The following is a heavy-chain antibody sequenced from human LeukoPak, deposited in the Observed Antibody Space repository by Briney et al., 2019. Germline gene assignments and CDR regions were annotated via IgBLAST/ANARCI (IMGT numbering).Heavy chain of an antibody. CDR1: GGTFSSYA. Sequence: GASVKVSCKASGGTFSSYAISWVRQAPGQGLEWMGGIISIFGTANYAQKFQGRVTITADKSTSTAYMELSSLRSEDTAVYYCARVKSYYYDTSDKDAFDIWGQGTMVTVSS. J-gene: IGHJ3*02. CDR3: ARVKSYYYDTSDKDAFDI. V-gene: IGHV1-69*06. D-gene: IGHD3-22*01. CDR2: IISIFGTA.